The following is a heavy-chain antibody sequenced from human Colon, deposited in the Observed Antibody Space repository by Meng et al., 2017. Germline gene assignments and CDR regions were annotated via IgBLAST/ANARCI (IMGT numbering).Heavy chain of an antibody. D-gene: IGHD2-15*01. CDR3: ARESADGGSFDL. CDR2: INPRTGDT. CDR1: GYTLY. Sequence: QVQLVQSGAEGKKPWASGTVSCKASGYTLYIHWVRLRPGEGLEWMGRINPRTGDTKSAQSFQGRVTMTRDTSTTTFSMDLRSLTTDDSAIYFCARESADGGSFDLWGQGTLVTVSS. V-gene: IGHV1-2*06. J-gene: IGHJ4*02.